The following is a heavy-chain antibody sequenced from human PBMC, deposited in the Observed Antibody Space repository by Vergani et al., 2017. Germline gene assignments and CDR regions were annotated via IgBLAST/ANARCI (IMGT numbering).Heavy chain of an antibody. CDR2: ISSSSSYI. D-gene: IGHD6-25*01. CDR1: GFTFNTYS. J-gene: IGHJ4*02. V-gene: IGHV3-21*01. Sequence: EVQLVESGGGLVKPGGSLRLSCAASGFTFNTYSMNWVRQAPGKGLEWFSSISSSSSYIYYKDSVKGRYTIARDNAKNSLYLQMNSLRAEDTAVYYCAKDRAGQQRSFHYWGQGTLVTVSS. CDR3: AKDRAGQQRSFHY.